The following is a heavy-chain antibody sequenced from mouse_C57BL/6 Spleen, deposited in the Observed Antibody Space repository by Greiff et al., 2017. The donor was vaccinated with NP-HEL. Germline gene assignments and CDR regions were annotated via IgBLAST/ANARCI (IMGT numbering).Heavy chain of an antibody. J-gene: IGHJ2*01. CDR1: GYTFTSYG. CDR2: IFPRGGST. Sequence: VQLVQSGAELVKPGASVKLSCKASGYTFTSYGINWVKQRPGQGLEWIGWIFPRGGSTKYNEKFKGKATLTADTSSSTAYMQLHSLTAEDSAIYVCARSNSEPRIAFDDWGKGTTVTVSS. V-gene: IGHV1-85*01. CDR3: ARSNSEPRIAFDD. D-gene: IGHD6-5*01.